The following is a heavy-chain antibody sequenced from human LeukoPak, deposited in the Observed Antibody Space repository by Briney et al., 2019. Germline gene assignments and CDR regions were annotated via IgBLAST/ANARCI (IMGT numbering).Heavy chain of an antibody. CDR2: IYTSGST. CDR3: ARRRRSYGSGSYSDY. D-gene: IGHD3-10*01. CDR1: GGSISSGSYY. Sequence: KASQTLSLTCTVSGGSISSGSYYWSWIRQPAGKGLEWIGRIYTSGSTKYNPSLKSRVTISVDTSKNQFSLKLSSVTAADTAVYYCARRRRSYGSGSYSDYWGQGTLVTVSS. V-gene: IGHV4-61*02. J-gene: IGHJ4*02.